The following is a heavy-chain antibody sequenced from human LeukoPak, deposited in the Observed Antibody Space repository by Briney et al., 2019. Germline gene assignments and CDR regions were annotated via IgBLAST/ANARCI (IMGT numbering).Heavy chain of an antibody. V-gene: IGHV3-30-3*01. D-gene: IGHD4-17*01. CDR3: ARESRGDYNYYYYMDV. J-gene: IGHJ6*03. Sequence: GGSLRLSCAASGFTFSSYAMHWVRQAPGKGLEWVAVISYDGSNKYYADSVKGRFTISRDNSKNTLYLQMNSLRAEDTAVYYCARESRGDYNYYYYMDVWGKGTTVTVSS. CDR2: ISYDGSNK. CDR1: GFTFSSYA.